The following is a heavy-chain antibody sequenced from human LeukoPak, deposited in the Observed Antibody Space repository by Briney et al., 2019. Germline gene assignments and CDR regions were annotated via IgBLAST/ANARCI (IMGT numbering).Heavy chain of an antibody. Sequence: GGSLRLSCAASGFTFSSYAMSWVRQAPGKGLEWVSAISGSGGSTYYADSVKGRFTTSRDNSKNTLYLQMNSLRAEDTAVYYCAKDPYDFWSGYYYMDVWGKGTTVTVSS. CDR2: ISGSGGST. V-gene: IGHV3-23*01. J-gene: IGHJ6*03. D-gene: IGHD3-3*01. CDR3: AKDPYDFWSGYYYMDV. CDR1: GFTFSSYA.